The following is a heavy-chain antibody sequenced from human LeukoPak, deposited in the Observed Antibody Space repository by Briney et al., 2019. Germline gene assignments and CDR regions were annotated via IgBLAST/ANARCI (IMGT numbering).Heavy chain of an antibody. CDR1: GFSFSTHW. CDR3: AGDEGWTFDI. D-gene: IGHD5-24*01. Sequence: AAGSLRLSCAASGFSFSTHWMSWFRQAPGKGLEWVALIKQDGSVIHYVDSVKGRFTISRDNAKNSLSLQMNSLRADDTAVYYCAGDEGWTFDIWGQGTKVTVSS. J-gene: IGHJ3*02. V-gene: IGHV3-7*01. CDR2: IKQDGSVI.